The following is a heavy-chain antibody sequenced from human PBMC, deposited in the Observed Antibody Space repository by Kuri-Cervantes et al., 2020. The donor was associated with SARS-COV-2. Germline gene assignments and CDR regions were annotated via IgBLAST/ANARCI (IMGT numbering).Heavy chain of an antibody. CDR3: AKSPPDSITNYLYYFDL. CDR2: ITGGDEST. CDR1: GFTFTTYA. V-gene: IGHV3-23*01. J-gene: IGHJ4*02. D-gene: IGHD1-7*01. Sequence: GGSLRLSCAASGFTFTTYALTWVRQAPGERLEWVSAITGGDESTFYADSVKGRFTIYRDNSKNTLYLQMNGLRVEDSALYFCAKSPPDSITNYLYYFDLWGQGTLVTVSS.